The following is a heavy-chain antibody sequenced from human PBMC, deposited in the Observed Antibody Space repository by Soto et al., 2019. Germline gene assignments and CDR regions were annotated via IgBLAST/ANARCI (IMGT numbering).Heavy chain of an antibody. J-gene: IGHJ4*02. CDR1: GGSISGYF. D-gene: IGHD2-21*01. Sequence: PSETLSLTCTVSGGSISGYFWNWIRQPPGRGLEWIGYISYSGSTNYNPSLKSRVTISVDTSKNQFSLKLSSVTAADTAEYYCARQYSRGYRFDYWGQGTLVTVSS. CDR2: ISYSGST. V-gene: IGHV4-59*01. CDR3: ARQYSRGYRFDY.